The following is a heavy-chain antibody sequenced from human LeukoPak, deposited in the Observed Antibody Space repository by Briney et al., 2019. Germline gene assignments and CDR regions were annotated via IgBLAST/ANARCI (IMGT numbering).Heavy chain of an antibody. CDR3: ARRLTYVWGSYRYRGYFDY. CDR1: GGSFSGYY. Sequence: SETLSLTCAVYGGSFSGYYWGWIRQPPGKGLEWIGEINHGGSTNYHPSLKSRVTISVDMSKNQFSLKLSSVTAADTAVYYCARRLTYVWGSYRYRGYFDYWGQGTLVTVSS. V-gene: IGHV4-34*01. CDR2: INHGGST. D-gene: IGHD3-16*02. J-gene: IGHJ4*02.